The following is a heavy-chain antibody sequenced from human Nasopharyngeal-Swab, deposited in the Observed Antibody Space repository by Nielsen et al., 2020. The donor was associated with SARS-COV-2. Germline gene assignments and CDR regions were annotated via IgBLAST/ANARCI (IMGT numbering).Heavy chain of an antibody. J-gene: IGHJ3*02. D-gene: IGHD3-3*01. CDR3: ARASVAGPSTIFGVVDDAFDI. Sequence: SVHVTRHGFCLIYPCYVLDWVRQATGQGLEWMGWMNPNSGNTGYAQKFQGRVTMTRNTSISTAYMELSSLRSEDTAVYYCARASVAGPSTIFGVVDDAFDIWGQGTMVTVSS. V-gene: IGHV1-8*01. CDR1: CLIYPCYV. CDR2: MNPNSGNT.